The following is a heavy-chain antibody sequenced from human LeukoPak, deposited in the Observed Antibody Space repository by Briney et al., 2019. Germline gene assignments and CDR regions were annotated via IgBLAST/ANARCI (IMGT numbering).Heavy chain of an antibody. CDR3: AGMGAAAGPTNWFDP. CDR2: INAGNGNT. CDR1: GYTFTSYA. J-gene: IGHJ5*02. Sequence: ASVTVSCKASGYTFTSYAMHWVRQAPGQRLEWMGWINAGNGNTKYSQKFQGRVTTTRDTSASTAYMELSSLRSEDTAVYYCAGMGAAAGPTNWFDPWGQGTLVTVSS. V-gene: IGHV1-3*01. D-gene: IGHD6-13*01.